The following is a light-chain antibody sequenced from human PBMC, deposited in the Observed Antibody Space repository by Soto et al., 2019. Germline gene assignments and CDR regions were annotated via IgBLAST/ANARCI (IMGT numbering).Light chain of an antibody. Sequence: AIRMTQSPSPLSASTGDRVTITCRASQGISSYLAWYQQKPGKAPKLLIYAASTLQSGVPSRFSGSGSGTDFTLTISCLQSEDFATYYCQQYYSYPRGTFGQGTKLEIK. J-gene: IGKJ2*01. CDR1: QGISSY. CDR3: QQYYSYPRGT. CDR2: AAS. V-gene: IGKV1-8*01.